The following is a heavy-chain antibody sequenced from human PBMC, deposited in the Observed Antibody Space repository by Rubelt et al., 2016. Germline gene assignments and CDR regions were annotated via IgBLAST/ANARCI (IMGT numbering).Heavy chain of an antibody. J-gene: IGHJ3*02. Sequence: QVQLQQWGAGLLKPSETLSLTCAVYGGSFSGYYWTWIRQPPGRGLEWIGEIILSGSTNYNPSLKSRVTLSVDMSKNQFSLDLSSVTAADTAVYYCARSRVEMRTFDIWGQGTMVTVSS. CDR3: ARSRVEMRTFDI. CDR1: GGSFSGYY. D-gene: IGHD3-3*01. CDR2: IILSGST. V-gene: IGHV4-34*12.